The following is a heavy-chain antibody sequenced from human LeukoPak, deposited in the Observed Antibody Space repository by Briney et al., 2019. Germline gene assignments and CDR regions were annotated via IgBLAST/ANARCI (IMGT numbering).Heavy chain of an antibody. CDR2: IKQDGSEK. CDR3: ARDRYYYDSSGFPY. J-gene: IGHJ3*01. D-gene: IGHD3-22*01. Sequence: TGGSLRLSCAASGFTSSSYWMSWGRQAPGKGLGWGANIKQDGSEKYYVDSVKGRFTISRDNAKNSLYLQMNSLGAEDTAVYYCARDRYYYDSSGFPYWGQGTMVTVSS. CDR1: GFTSSSYW. V-gene: IGHV3-7*01.